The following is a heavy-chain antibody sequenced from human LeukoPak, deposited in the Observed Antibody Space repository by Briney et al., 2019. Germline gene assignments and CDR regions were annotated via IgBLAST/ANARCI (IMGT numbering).Heavy chain of an antibody. Sequence: SETLSLTCTVSGGSISSGGYYWSWIRQPPGKGLEWIGYIYHSGSTYYNPSLKSRVTISVDRSKNQFSLKLSSVTAADTAVYYCARVDTAMARHFDYWGQGTLVTVSS. D-gene: IGHD5-18*01. V-gene: IGHV4-30-2*01. CDR1: GGSISSGGYY. J-gene: IGHJ4*02. CDR3: ARVDTAMARHFDY. CDR2: IYHSGST.